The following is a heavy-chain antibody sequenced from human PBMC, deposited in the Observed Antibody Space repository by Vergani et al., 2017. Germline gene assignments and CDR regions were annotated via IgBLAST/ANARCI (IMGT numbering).Heavy chain of an antibody. CDR2: VYSSGTT. V-gene: IGHV4-30-2*01. J-gene: IGHJ6*01. CDR3: AGRQSGYSRDWSTYFFFMHV. D-gene: IGHD3/OR15-3a*01. CDR1: GDAISRDTYS. Sequence: QLQLQESDSRLVNPSQTLSLTCTLSGDAISRDTYSWNWVRQPPGKPLEWIGSVYSSGTTYYNPSLGGRVTMSIDKSKNHFSLTLTSVTAADSAFYFCAGRQSGYSRDWSTYFFFMHVWVKGTTVTVSS.